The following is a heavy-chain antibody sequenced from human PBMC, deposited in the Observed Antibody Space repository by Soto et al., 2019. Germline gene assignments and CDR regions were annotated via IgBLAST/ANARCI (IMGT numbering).Heavy chain of an antibody. CDR1: GYSFTSYW. Sequence: PGESLKISCKGSGYSFTSYWIGWVRQMPGKGLEWMGIIYPGDSDTRYSPSFQGQVTISADKSISTAYLQWSSLKASDTAMYYYARASKRWLQLPDYWGQGTLVTVSS. CDR3: ARASKRWLQLPDY. J-gene: IGHJ4*02. D-gene: IGHD5-12*01. CDR2: IYPGDSDT. V-gene: IGHV5-51*01.